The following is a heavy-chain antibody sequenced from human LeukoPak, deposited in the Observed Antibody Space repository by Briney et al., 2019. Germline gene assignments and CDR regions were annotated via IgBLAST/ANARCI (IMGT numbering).Heavy chain of an antibody. Sequence: GASVKVSCKASGYTFTGYYMHWVRQAPGQGLEWMGWINPNSGGTNYAQKFQGRVTMTRDTSISTAYMELSRLRSDDTAVYYCARDYHRGSYRTDAFDIWGQGTMVTVSS. J-gene: IGHJ3*02. CDR3: ARDYHRGSYRTDAFDI. D-gene: IGHD1-26*01. CDR1: GYTFTGYY. CDR2: INPNSGGT. V-gene: IGHV1-2*02.